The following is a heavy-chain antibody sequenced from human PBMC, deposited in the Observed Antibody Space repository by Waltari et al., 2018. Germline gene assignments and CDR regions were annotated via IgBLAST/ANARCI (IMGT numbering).Heavy chain of an antibody. CDR2: IYGSGDRK. V-gene: IGHV3-9*01. CDR1: GSTFGWET. CDR3: IKDGQPGGLYY. D-gene: IGHD3-10*01. J-gene: IGHJ4*02. Sequence: DVREAVSRVGCVRPLRPLTLSRLVLGSTFGWETMHWVRQAAGKGLEWVWGIYGSGDRKDYADFVKRRFTVARDNVKNSLYLEMNSLREEDAAFYYCIKDGQPGGLYYWGQGTLVTVSS.